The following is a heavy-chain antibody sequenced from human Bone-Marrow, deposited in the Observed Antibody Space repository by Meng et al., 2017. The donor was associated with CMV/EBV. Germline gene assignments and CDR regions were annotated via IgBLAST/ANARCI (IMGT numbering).Heavy chain of an antibody. CDR3: ARLGDGGTEYYFDY. J-gene: IGHJ4*02. Sequence: SGYGFTSYCIGWVRRMPGNGLEWMSIIYPDDSDTRYSPSFQGQVTISADKSISTAYLQWSSLKASDTAMYYCARLGDGGTEYYFDYWGQGTLVTVSS. V-gene: IGHV5-51*01. CDR2: IYPDDSDT. CDR1: GYGFTSYC. D-gene: IGHD4-23*01.